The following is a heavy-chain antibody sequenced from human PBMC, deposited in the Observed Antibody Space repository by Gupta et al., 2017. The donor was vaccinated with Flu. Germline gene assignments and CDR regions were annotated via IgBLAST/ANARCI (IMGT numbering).Heavy chain of an antibody. CDR2: ISWDGGST. CDR3: AKVDY. V-gene: IGHV3-43*01. J-gene: IGHJ4*02. Sequence: GKGLEWVSLISWDGGSTYYADSVKGRFTISRDNSKNSLYLQMNSLRTEDTALYYCAKVDYWGQGTLVTVSS.